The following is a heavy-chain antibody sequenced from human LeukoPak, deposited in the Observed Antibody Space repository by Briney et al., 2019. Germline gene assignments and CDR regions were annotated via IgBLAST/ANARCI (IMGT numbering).Heavy chain of an antibody. CDR3: ARDLDWNYHYGMDV. CDR2: IIPIFGTA. Sequence: SVKVSCKASGGTFSSYAISWVRQAPGQGLEWMGGIIPIFGTANYAQKFQGRVTITADESTSTAYMELSSMRSEDTAVYYCARDLDWNYHYGMDVWGQGTTVTVSS. J-gene: IGHJ6*02. CDR1: GGTFSSYA. V-gene: IGHV1-69*13. D-gene: IGHD3-9*01.